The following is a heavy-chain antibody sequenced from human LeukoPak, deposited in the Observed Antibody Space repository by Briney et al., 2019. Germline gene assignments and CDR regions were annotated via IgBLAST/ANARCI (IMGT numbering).Heavy chain of an antibody. V-gene: IGHV3-23*01. CDR2: ISGSGGST. CDR1: GFTFSSYA. Sequence: GGSLRLSCAASGFTFSSYAMSWVRQAPGKGLEWVSAISGSGGSTYYADSVKGRFTISRDNAKNTLYLQMNSLRAEDTAVYYCARSVRGYSGYDPFDYWGQGTLVTVSS. D-gene: IGHD5-12*01. CDR3: ARSVRGYSGYDPFDY. J-gene: IGHJ4*02.